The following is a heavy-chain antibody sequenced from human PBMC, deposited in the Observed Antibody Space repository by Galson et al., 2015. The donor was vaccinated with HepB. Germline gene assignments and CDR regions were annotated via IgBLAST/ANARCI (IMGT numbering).Heavy chain of an antibody. CDR1: GYTFNIFD. Sequence: SVKVSCKASGYTFNIFDISWVRQATGQGLEWMGWMNPNSGSTDYAQKFQGRVTMTRDTAISTAFMELSSLRSDDTALYYCARGGRDGYNSHWGQGTMVTVSS. V-gene: IGHV1-8*01. CDR2: MNPNSGST. J-gene: IGHJ3*01. CDR3: ARGGRDGYNSH. D-gene: IGHD5-24*01.